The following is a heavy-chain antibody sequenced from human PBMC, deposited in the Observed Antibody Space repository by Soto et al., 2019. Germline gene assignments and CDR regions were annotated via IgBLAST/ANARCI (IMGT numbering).Heavy chain of an antibody. J-gene: IGHJ4*02. CDR1: GFTFSSYW. V-gene: IGHV3-74*01. Sequence: EVQLVESGGGLVQPGGSLRLSCAASGFTFSSYWMHWVRQAPGKGLVWVSRINSDGSSTSYADSVKGRFTISRDNAKKTLYMHMNSLRAEDTAVYYCAVAVAGPTAIGYWGQGTLVTVSS. D-gene: IGHD6-19*01. CDR3: AVAVAGPTAIGY. CDR2: INSDGSST.